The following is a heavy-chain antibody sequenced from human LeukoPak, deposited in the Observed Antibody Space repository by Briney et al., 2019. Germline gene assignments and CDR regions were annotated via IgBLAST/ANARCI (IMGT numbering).Heavy chain of an antibody. CDR3: ARGHSGGWFSFDY. D-gene: IGHD6-19*01. Sequence: HSGGSLRLSCAASGFTFSSYAMSWVRQAPGKGLDWVSAISGSGGNTYYADSVKGRFTISRDNSKNTLYVQMNSLRLEDTAVYYCARGHSGGWFSFDYWGQGTLVTVSS. V-gene: IGHV3-23*01. CDR1: GFTFSSYA. CDR2: ISGSGGNT. J-gene: IGHJ4*02.